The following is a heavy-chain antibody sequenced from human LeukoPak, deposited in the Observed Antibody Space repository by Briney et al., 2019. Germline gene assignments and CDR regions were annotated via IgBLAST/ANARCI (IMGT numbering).Heavy chain of an antibody. CDR2: IYPGDSDT. J-gene: IGHJ5*02. CDR3: ARHRGYSYGLSGWFDP. V-gene: IGHV5-51*01. D-gene: IGHD5-18*01. Sequence: GESLKISCKGSGYSFNTYWIGWVRQMPGKGLEWMGIIYPGDSDTKYSPSFQGQVTISADKSISTAYLQWSSLKASDTAMYYCARHRGYSYGLSGWFDPWGQGTLVTVSS. CDR1: GYSFNTYW.